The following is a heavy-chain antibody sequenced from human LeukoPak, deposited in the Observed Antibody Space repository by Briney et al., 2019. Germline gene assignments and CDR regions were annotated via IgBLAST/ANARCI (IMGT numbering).Heavy chain of an antibody. CDR2: ITSGSGSNV. J-gene: IGHJ4*02. Sequence: GGSLRLSCAASGFTFSSHAMSWVRQAPGKGLKWVSAITSGSGSNVYYTDSLKGRFTISRDNSKNTLYLHMNSLRAEDTAVYYCAKDPTYRRYYDILTGYPHQASFDYWGQGTLVTVSS. CDR3: AKDPTYRRYYDILTGYPHQASFDY. V-gene: IGHV3-23*01. D-gene: IGHD3-9*01. CDR1: GFTFSSHA.